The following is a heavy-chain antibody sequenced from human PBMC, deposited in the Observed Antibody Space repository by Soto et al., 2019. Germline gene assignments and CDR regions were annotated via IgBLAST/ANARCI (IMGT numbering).Heavy chain of an antibody. CDR3: AKLRDFVVLPAGILDY. CDR1: GFTFSSYA. D-gene: IGHD2-8*01. V-gene: IGHV3-23*01. J-gene: IGHJ4*02. CDR2: ISGGGHNT. Sequence: TGGSLRLSCAASGFTFSSYAISWIRLSPGNGLEWVSVISGGGHNTYYTPSVKGRFTISRDDFKNTLYLQMNSLRTEDTAMYYCAKLRDFVVLPAGILDYWGPGTLVTVSS.